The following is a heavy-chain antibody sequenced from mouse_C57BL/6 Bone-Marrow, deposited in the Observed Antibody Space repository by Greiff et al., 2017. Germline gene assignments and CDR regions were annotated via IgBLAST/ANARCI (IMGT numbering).Heavy chain of an antibody. J-gene: IGHJ2*01. D-gene: IGHD1-1*01. CDR2: IDPSDSYT. V-gene: IGHV1-69*01. CDR3: ARAYYYGSSYVDY. Sequence: QVQLQQPGAELVMPGASVKLSCKASGYTFTSYRMHWVKQRPGQGLEWIGEIDPSDSYTNYNQKFKGKSTLTVDKSSSTAYMQLSSLTSEDSAVYYCARAYYYGSSYVDYWGQGTTLTVSS. CDR1: GYTFTSYR.